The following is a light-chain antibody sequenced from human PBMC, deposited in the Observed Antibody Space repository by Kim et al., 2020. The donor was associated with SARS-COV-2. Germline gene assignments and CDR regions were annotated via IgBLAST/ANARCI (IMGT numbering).Light chain of an antibody. V-gene: IGLV2-14*03. Sequence: GQPITISCTGTSSDVGSHNYVSWYQQHPDKAPRLMIYDVTSRPSGISNRFSGSKSGNTASLTISGLQAEDEADYYCSSYTSTRTVVFGGGTKLTVL. CDR3: SSYTSTRTVV. CDR2: DVT. CDR1: SSDVGSHNY. J-gene: IGLJ2*01.